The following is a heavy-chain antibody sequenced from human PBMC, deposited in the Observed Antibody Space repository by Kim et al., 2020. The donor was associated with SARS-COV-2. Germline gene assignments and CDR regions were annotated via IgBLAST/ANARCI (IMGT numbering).Heavy chain of an antibody. CDR3: AKNLYYDILTGYELDSFYDY. CDR2: ISGSGGST. D-gene: IGHD3-9*01. V-gene: IGHV3-23*01. Sequence: GGSLRLSCAASGFTFSSYAMSWVRQAPGKGLEWVSAISGSGGSTYYADSVKGRFTISRDNSKNTLYLQMNSLRAEDTAVYYCAKNLYYDILTGYELDSFYDYWGQGTLVTVSS. J-gene: IGHJ4*02. CDR1: GFTFSSYA.